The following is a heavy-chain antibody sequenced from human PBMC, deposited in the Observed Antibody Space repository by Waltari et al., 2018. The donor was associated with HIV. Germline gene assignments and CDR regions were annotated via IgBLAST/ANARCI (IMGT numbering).Heavy chain of an antibody. Sequence: EVRLVESGGGLVKQGGSLRPSCEASGITFSNAWMNWVRQAPGKGLEWVGRIKSKADGETTHYAAFVKGRFTISREDSKNTLFLEMSSLETEDTAVYYCATRLTGSARDDYWGQGTLVTVSS. V-gene: IGHV3-15*01. CDR2: IKSKADGETT. J-gene: IGHJ4*02. CDR3: ATRLTGSARDDY. D-gene: IGHD7-27*01. CDR1: GITFSNAW.